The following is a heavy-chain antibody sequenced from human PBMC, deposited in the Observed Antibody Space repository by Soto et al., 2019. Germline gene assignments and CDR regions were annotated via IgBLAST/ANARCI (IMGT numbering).Heavy chain of an antibody. J-gene: IGHJ5*02. CDR1: GGSISSVGYY. CDR3: ARLPLADYGGIFDP. CDR2: IFYSGTT. V-gene: IGHV4-31*03. Sequence: SETLSLTCTVSGGSISSVGYYWSWIRQHPGKGLEWIGYIFYSGTTYYNPSLKSRVTISVDTSKNQFSLKLSSVTAADTAVYYCARLPLADYGGIFDPWGQGTLVTVSS. D-gene: IGHD4-17*01.